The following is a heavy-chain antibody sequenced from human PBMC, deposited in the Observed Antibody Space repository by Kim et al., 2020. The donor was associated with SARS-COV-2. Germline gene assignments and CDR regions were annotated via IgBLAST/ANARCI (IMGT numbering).Heavy chain of an antibody. CDR3: AKGGRGSIVVVVAAS. CDR1: GFTFSSYA. V-gene: IGHV3-23*01. D-gene: IGHD2-15*01. CDR2: ISGSGGST. J-gene: IGHJ4*02. Sequence: GGSLRLSCAASGFTFSSYAMSWVRQAPGKGLEWVSGISGSGGSTYYADSVKGRFTISRDNSKNTLYLQMNSLRAEDTAVYYCAKGGRGSIVVVVAASWGQGTLVTVSS.